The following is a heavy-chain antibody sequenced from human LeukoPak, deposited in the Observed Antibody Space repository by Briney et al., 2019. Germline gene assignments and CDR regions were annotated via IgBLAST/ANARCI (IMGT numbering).Heavy chain of an antibody. Sequence: ASVKVSCKASGGTFSSYAISWVRQAPGQGLEWMERIIPILGIANYAQKFQGRVTITADKSTSTAYMELSSLRSEDTAVYYCARVVTSGWYEPDKDWGQGTLVTVSS. CDR1: GGTFSSYA. CDR2: IIPILGIA. V-gene: IGHV1-69*04. CDR3: ARVVTSGWYEPDKD. J-gene: IGHJ4*02. D-gene: IGHD6-19*01.